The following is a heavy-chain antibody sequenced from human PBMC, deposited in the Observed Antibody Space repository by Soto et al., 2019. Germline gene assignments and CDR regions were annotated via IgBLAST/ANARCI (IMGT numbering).Heavy chain of an antibody. J-gene: IGHJ4*02. CDR3: AKDRSSTSCYAFDY. CDR2: ISGSGGTT. V-gene: IGHV3-23*01. Sequence: PGGSLRLSCAASGFTFRNYAMSWARQAPGKGLEWVSAISGSGGTTHYADSVKGRSTISRDNSKNTLYLQMNSLRVEDTAVYYCAKDRSSTSCYAFDYWGQGSLVTVSS. CDR1: GFTFRNYA. D-gene: IGHD2-2*01.